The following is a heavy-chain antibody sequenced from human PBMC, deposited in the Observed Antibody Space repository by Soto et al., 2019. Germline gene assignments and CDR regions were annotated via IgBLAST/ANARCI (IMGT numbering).Heavy chain of an antibody. V-gene: IGHV5-10-1*01. CDR3: ASLSRDGYNFLYAFDI. D-gene: IGHD5-12*01. CDR1: GYSFTSYW. CDR2: IDPSDSYT. Sequence: PGESLEISCKGSGYSFTSYWISWVRQMPGKGLEWMGRIDPSDSYTNYSPSFQGHVTISADKSISTAYLQWSSLKASDTAMYYCASLSRDGYNFLYAFDIWGQGTMVTVSS. J-gene: IGHJ3*02.